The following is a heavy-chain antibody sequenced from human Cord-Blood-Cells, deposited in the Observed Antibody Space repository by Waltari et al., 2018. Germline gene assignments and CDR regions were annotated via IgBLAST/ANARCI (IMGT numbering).Heavy chain of an antibody. CDR1: GYSISSGYY. CDR2: IYHSGST. D-gene: IGHD6-13*01. V-gene: IGHV4-38-2*01. CDR3: ARSSIAAAGHFDY. J-gene: IGHJ4*02. Sequence: QVKLQESGPGLVKPSETLSLTCAVSGYSISSGYYWGWIRQPPGKGLEWIGSIYHSGSTYYNPSLKSRVTISVDTSKNQFSLKLSSVTAADTAVYYCARSSIAAAGHFDYWGQGTLVTVSS.